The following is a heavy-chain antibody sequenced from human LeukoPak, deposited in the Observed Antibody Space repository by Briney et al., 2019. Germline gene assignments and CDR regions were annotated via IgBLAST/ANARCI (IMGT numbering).Heavy chain of an antibody. J-gene: IGHJ4*02. CDR1: GGTITSYY. CDR3: ARELQDDEGIDESYLRRALDY. Sequence: ASVKVSCKASGGTITSYYMHWVRQAPGQGLEWMGIINPSGGTTSYAQKFQGRVKLPTDASTSTVYMDVSSLGSEDTAVYYCARELQDDEGIDESYLRRALDYWGQGTLVTVSS. V-gene: IGHV1-46*01. D-gene: IGHD1-26*01. CDR2: INPSGGTT.